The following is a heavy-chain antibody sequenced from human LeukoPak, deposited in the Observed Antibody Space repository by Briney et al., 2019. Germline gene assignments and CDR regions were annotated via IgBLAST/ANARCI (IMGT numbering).Heavy chain of an antibody. CDR3: AKGPSGTARLADY. Sequence: HPGGSLRLSCAASGFTFSSYAMSWVRQAPGKGLEWVSAISSSGGSTYYADSVKGRFTISRDNSKNTLYLQMNSLRVEDTAVYYCAKGPSGTARLADYWGQGTLVTVSS. J-gene: IGHJ4*02. CDR2: ISSSGGST. V-gene: IGHV3-23*01. D-gene: IGHD1-26*01. CDR1: GFTFSSYA.